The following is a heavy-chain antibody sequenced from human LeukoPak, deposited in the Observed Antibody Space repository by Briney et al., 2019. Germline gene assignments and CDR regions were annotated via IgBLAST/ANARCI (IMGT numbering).Heavy chain of an antibody. J-gene: IGHJ4*02. Sequence: ASVKVSCKASGYTFTSYGISWLRQAPGQGLEWMGWISAYNGNTNYAQKLQGRVTMTTDTSTSTAYMELRSLRSDDTAVYYCARDRYCSGGSCWDYWGQGTLVTVSS. V-gene: IGHV1-18*01. D-gene: IGHD2-15*01. CDR2: ISAYNGNT. CDR1: GYTFTSYG. CDR3: ARDRYCSGGSCWDY.